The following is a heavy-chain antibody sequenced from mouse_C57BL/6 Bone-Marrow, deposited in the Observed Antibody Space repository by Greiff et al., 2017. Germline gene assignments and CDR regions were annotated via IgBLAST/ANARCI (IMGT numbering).Heavy chain of an antibody. CDR1: GFSLTSYG. J-gene: IGHJ3*01. D-gene: IGHD1-1*01. V-gene: IGHV2-9*01. CDR3: AKQREFITTVRLLG. CDR2: IWGGGST. Sequence: VMLVESGPGLVAPSQSLSITCTVSGFSLTSYGVDWVRQPPGKGLEWLGVIWGGGSTNYNSALMSRLSISKDNSKSQVFFKMNSLQTDDTAMYYCAKQREFITTVRLLGWGQGTLVTVSA.